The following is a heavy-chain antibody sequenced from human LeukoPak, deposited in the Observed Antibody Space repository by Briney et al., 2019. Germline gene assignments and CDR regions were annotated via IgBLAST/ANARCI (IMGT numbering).Heavy chain of an antibody. V-gene: IGHV3-15*01. CDR3: TAGTGRSDFDY. Sequence: GGSLRLSCAASGFTFSNSWMSWVRQAPGRELAWVGRIKRKGDDGTIDYAAPVKGRLSISRDDSKNTLYLQMNSLKSEDTAVYYCTAGTGRSDFDYWGQGTLVTVSS. J-gene: IGHJ4*02. D-gene: IGHD3/OR15-3a*01. CDR1: GFTFSNSW. CDR2: IKRKGDDGTI.